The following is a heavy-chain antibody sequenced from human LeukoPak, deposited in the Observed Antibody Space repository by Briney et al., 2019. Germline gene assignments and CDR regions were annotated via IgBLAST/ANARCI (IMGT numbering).Heavy chain of an antibody. V-gene: IGHV4-34*01. CDR2: INHSGST. CDR3: ARTLVRYSYGTRGAFDI. CDR1: GXSFSGYY. J-gene: IGHJ3*02. Sequence: SETLSLTCAVYGXSFSGYYWSWIRQPPGKGLEWIGEINHSGSTNYNPSLKSRVTISVDTSKNQFSLKLSSVTAADTAVYYCARTLVRYSYGTRGAFDIWGQGTMVTVSS. D-gene: IGHD5-18*01.